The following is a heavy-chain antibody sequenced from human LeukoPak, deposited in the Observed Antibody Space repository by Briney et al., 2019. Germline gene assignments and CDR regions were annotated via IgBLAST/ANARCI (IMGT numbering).Heavy chain of an antibody. CDR3: TRDGDTGGYSD. CDR1: GFTFSSYW. J-gene: IGHJ4*02. D-gene: IGHD2-8*02. V-gene: IGHV3-7*01. CDR2: IKQDGGEI. Sequence: GGSLRLSCAGSGFTFSSYWMAWVRQGPGKGLEWVANIKQDGGEIYYVDSVKGRFTISRDNAKNSLYLQMNSLRAEDTAVYYCTRDGDTGGYSDWGQGTLVTVSS.